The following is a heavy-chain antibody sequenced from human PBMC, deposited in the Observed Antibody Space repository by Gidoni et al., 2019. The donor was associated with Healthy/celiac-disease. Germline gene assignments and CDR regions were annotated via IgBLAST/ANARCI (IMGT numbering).Heavy chain of an antibody. J-gene: IGHJ6*02. V-gene: IGHV3-48*02. CDR1: GFTFSSYS. D-gene: IGHD3-3*01. Sequence: EVQLVESGGGLVQPGGSLRLSCAASGFTFSSYSMNWVRQAPGKGLEWVAYISSSSSTIYYADSVKGRFTISRDNAKNSLYLQMNSLRDEDTAVYYCARERYRNYDFWSGYYPDVYYYYGMDVWGQGTTVTVSS. CDR2: ISSSSSTI. CDR3: ARERYRNYDFWSGYYPDVYYYYGMDV.